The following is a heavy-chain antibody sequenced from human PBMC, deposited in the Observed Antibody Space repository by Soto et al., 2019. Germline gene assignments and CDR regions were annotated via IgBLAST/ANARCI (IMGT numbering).Heavy chain of an antibody. CDR2: IFPRDFYV. CDR3: VRLGSLLHPIDS. CDR1: GYTFTNYW. D-gene: IGHD3-10*01. V-gene: IGHV5-51*01. J-gene: IGHJ5*01. Sequence: GASLKISCQTSGYTFTNYWIGWVRQMSGEGLEWLGLIFPRDFYVRYSPSFEGQVTILADRSTATAFLQWRYLEASDSALYFCVRLGSLLHPIDSWGQGTPVTVSS.